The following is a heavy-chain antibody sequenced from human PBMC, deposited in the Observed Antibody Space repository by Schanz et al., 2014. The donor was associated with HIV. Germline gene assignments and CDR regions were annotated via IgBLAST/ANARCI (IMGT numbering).Heavy chain of an antibody. J-gene: IGHJ6*02. CDR3: VRDNHDSTWYEGYYYGMDV. Sequence: QVQLVESGGGVVQPGRSLRLSCAASGFIFSSYGMYWVRQAPGKGRGWVAVVWYDGSKRYYAESVKGRFTISRDNAKNSLYLQMNSLRAEDTAVYYCVRDNHDSTWYEGYYYGMDVWGRGTEVSVSS. D-gene: IGHD6-13*01. V-gene: IGHV3-33*01. CDR1: GFIFSSYG. CDR2: VWYDGSKR.